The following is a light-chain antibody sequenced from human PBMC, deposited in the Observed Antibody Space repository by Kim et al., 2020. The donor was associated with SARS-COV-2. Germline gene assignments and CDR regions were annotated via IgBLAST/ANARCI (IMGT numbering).Light chain of an antibody. V-gene: IGKV1-5*01. CDR2: HAS. CDR3: QHLGT. Sequence: TLSASVGDRVTITCRASQSISGWLAWYQQKPGKAPKLLIYHASTLQGGVPSRFSGSGSGTEFTLTINNLQPDDFATYYCQHLGTFGHGTKV. J-gene: IGKJ1*01. CDR1: QSISGW.